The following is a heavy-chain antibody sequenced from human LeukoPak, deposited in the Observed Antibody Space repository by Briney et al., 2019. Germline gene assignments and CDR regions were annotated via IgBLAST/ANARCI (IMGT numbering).Heavy chain of an antibody. V-gene: IGHV4-30-4*01. CDR2: ISNSGST. CDR3: ARCLNTYYYGSGTPHNWFDP. D-gene: IGHD3-10*01. CDR1: GDSISSGDYY. J-gene: IGHJ5*02. Sequence: PSQTLSLTCTVSGDSISSGDYYWSWIRQPPGKGLEWIGYISNSGSTYYNPSLRSRVSISVGTSRNQFSLKLSSVTAADTAVYYCARCLNTYYYGSGTPHNWFDPWGQGTLVTVSS.